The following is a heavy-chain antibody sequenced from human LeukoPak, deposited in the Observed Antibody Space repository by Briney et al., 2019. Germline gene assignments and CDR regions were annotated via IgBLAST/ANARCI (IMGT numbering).Heavy chain of an antibody. Sequence: SQTLSLTCAISGDSVSSNTAAWNWIRQSPSRGLEWLGRTYYRSTWLYDCALSLKSRININPDTSKNQFSLHLNSVTPEDAAVYYCVRDGEGGLDYFDYWGRGTLVTVSS. V-gene: IGHV6-1*01. CDR2: TYYRSTWLY. J-gene: IGHJ4*02. CDR1: GDSVSSNTAA. CDR3: VRDGEGGLDYFDY. D-gene: IGHD3-16*01.